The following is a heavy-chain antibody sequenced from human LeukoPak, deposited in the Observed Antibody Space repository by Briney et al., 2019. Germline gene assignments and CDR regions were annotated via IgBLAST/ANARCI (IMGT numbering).Heavy chain of an antibody. CDR1: GGTFSSYA. J-gene: IGHJ4*02. CDR2: IIPIFGTA. Sequence: ASVKVSCKASGGTFSSYAISWVRQASGQGLEWMGGIIPIFGTANYAQKFQGRVTITTDESTSTAYMELSSLRSEDTAVYYCARGDGMATISYFDYWGQGTLVTVSS. D-gene: IGHD5-24*01. V-gene: IGHV1-69*05. CDR3: ARGDGMATISYFDY.